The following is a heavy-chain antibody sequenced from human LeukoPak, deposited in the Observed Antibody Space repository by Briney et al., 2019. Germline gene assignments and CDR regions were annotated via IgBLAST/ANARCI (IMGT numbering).Heavy chain of an antibody. CDR1: GYTFTRYG. V-gene: IGHV1-18*01. CDR3: AREGSLAPGSREFDS. Sequence: GASVKVSCKASGYTFTRYGISWVRQAPGEGLEWMGWISGYNGNRKYAQKLQGRVTMTTDTPTSTAYMEVRSLRSDDTAVYYCAREGSLAPGSREFDSWGQGTLATVSS. D-gene: IGHD6-6*01. CDR2: ISGYNGNR. J-gene: IGHJ4*02.